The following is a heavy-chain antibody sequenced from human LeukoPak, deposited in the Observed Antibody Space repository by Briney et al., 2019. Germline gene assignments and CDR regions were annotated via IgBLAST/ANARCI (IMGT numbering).Heavy chain of an antibody. D-gene: IGHD6-13*01. CDR3: ARNMGRGYSSSWYGGHAFDI. Sequence: SETLSLTCTVSGGSISSSSYYWGWLRQPPEKGLEWIGGIYYSGSTYYNPSLKSRVTISVDTSKNQFSLKLSSVTAADTAVYYCARNMGRGYSSSWYGGHAFDIWGQGTMVTVSS. J-gene: IGHJ3*02. CDR2: IYYSGST. V-gene: IGHV4-39*07. CDR1: GGSISSSSYY.